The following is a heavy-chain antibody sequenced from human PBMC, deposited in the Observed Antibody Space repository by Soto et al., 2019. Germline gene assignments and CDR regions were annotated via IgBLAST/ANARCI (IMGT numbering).Heavy chain of an antibody. CDR1: GFTFSSYA. CDR2: ISGSGGST. Sequence: EVQLLESGGGLVQPGGSLRLSCAASGFTFSSYAMSWVRQAPGKGLEWVSAISGSGGSTYYADSVKGRFTISRDNSKNTLYLQMNSLRAEDTAVYYCARDTWYYYGSGSYYNWFDPWGQGTLVTVSS. J-gene: IGHJ5*02. CDR3: ARDTWYYYGSGSYYNWFDP. D-gene: IGHD3-10*01. V-gene: IGHV3-23*01.